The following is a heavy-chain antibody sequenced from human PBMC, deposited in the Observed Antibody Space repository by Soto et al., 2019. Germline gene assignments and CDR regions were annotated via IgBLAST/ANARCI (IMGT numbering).Heavy chain of an antibody. Sequence: SVKVSCKASGYTSTDCFIHGVGQAPGRGCEWMGWINPKSRGTNYAQKFQGRVTMARNTSNSTAYMELRGLRSDATAVYYCARVTLEAGSWFDPWGQGTLVTVSS. D-gene: IGHD1-1*01. CDR2: INPKSRGT. V-gene: IGHV1-2*02. CDR3: ARVTLEAGSWFDP. J-gene: IGHJ5*02. CDR1: GYTSTDCF.